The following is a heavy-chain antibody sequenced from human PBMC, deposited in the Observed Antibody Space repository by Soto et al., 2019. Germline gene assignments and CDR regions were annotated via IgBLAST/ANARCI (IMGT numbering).Heavy chain of an antibody. D-gene: IGHD2-2*01. J-gene: IGHJ6*02. Sequence: QVQLVQSGAEVKKPGSSVKVSCKASGGTFSSYAISWVRQAPGQGLEWMGGIIPISGTANYAQKFQGRVTITAEEFTRTAYMELSILRSEDTDVYYCARSQGSSTSLEIYYYYYYGMDVWGQGTTVTVSS. V-gene: IGHV1-69*01. CDR2: IIPISGTA. CDR1: GGTFSSYA. CDR3: ARSQGSSTSLEIYYYYYYGMDV.